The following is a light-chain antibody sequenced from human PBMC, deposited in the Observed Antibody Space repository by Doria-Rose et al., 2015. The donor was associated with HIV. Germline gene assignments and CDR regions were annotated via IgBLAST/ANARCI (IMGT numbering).Light chain of an antibody. CDR1: QSFSSTY. J-gene: IGKJ1*01. CDR2: DGS. CDR3: HQYGTSWT. Sequence: TQSPGTLSLSPGERANLSCRASQSFSSTYLAWYQQKPGQAPSLLIYDGSTRATGIPDRFSASGSGTDFTRTINRLEPEDFALYYCHQYGTSWTFGQGTKVEI. V-gene: IGKV3-20*01.